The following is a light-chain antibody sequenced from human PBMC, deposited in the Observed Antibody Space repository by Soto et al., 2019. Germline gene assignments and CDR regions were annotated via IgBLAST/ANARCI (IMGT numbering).Light chain of an antibody. Sequence: QSALTQPASVSGSPGQSIALSCTGTTRDVGGYNYVSCYQHHPGKAPKLIIYEVSNRPSGVSNRFSGSKSGNTASLTISGLQAEDEADYYCSSYVSDTTLVFGGGTKVTVL. CDR1: TRDVGGYNY. J-gene: IGLJ2*01. CDR2: EVS. CDR3: SSYVSDTTLV. V-gene: IGLV2-14*01.